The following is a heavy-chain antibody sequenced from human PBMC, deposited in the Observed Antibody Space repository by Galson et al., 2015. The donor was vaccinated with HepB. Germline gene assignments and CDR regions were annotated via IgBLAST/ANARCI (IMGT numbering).Heavy chain of an antibody. CDR1: GFTFSSDR. CDR3: ERDGGYYFVRGYYYGMDV. D-gene: IGHD3-3*01. Sequence: SLRLSCAASGFTFSSDRMSWVRQAPGKGLEWVSFISSSSNNRYYADSVNGQATISRDNAKNSLNLQMNSLRDEVTAVYYCERDGGYYFVRGYYYGMDVWGQGTPVTVSS. J-gene: IGHJ6*02. CDR2: ISSSSNNR. V-gene: IGHV3-48*02.